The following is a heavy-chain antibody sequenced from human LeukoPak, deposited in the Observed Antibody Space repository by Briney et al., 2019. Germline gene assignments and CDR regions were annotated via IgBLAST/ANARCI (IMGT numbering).Heavy chain of an antibody. CDR2: IYSGGST. D-gene: IGHD1-26*01. Sequence: GGSLRLSCAASGFIISRNYMNWVRQAPGKGLEWVSVIYSGGSTFYADSVKGRFTISRDNSKNTLWLQMNSLRAEDTAVYYCARSWDARLSFDYWGQGTLVTVSS. J-gene: IGHJ4*02. CDR1: GFIISRNY. CDR3: ARSWDARLSFDY. V-gene: IGHV3-66*02.